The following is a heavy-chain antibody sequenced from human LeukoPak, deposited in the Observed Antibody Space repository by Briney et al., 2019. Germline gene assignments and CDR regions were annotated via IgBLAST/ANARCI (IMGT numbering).Heavy chain of an antibody. Sequence: SETLSLTCAVYGVSFSGYYWSWIRQPPGKGLEWIGEINHSGSTNYNPSLKSRVTISVDTSKNQFSLKLSSVTAADTAVYYCARAGGLRYFDWLLPYYFDYWGQGTLVTVSS. V-gene: IGHV4-34*01. CDR1: GVSFSGYY. CDR2: INHSGST. J-gene: IGHJ4*02. D-gene: IGHD3-9*01. CDR3: ARAGGLRYFDWLLPYYFDY.